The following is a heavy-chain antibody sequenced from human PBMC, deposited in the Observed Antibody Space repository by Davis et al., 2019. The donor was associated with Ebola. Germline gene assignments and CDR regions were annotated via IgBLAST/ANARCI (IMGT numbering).Heavy chain of an antibody. CDR2: INAGNGNT. Sequence: GGSLRLSCAASGFTFSSYAMHWVRQAPGQRLEWMGWINAGNGNTKYSQKFQGRVTITRDTSASTAYMELSSLRSEDTAVYYCARLERGYWGQGTLVTVSS. D-gene: IGHD3-10*01. J-gene: IGHJ4*02. CDR3: ARLERGY. CDR1: GFTFSSYA. V-gene: IGHV1-3*01.